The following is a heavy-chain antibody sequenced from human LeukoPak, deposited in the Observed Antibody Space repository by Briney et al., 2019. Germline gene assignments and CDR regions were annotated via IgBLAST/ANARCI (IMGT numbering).Heavy chain of an antibody. CDR1: GFTFSNHW. CDR2: INSDMSST. CDR3: ARDIAVSGNYFDY. D-gene: IGHD6-19*01. Sequence: GGSLRLSCAASGFTFSNHWMHWVRQAPGKGLVWVSRINSDMSSTNYADSVKGRFTTSRDNAKNTLYLQMNSLRAEDTAVYYCARDIAVSGNYFDYWGQGTLVTVSS. V-gene: IGHV3-74*01. J-gene: IGHJ4*02.